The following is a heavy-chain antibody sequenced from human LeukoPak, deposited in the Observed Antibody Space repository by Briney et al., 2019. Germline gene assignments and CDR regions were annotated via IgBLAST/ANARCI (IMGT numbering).Heavy chain of an antibody. CDR1: GDSNTSANYF. CDR3: AREVNVPAGSDGFDI. V-gene: IGHV4-30-4*01. J-gene: IGHJ3*02. CDR2: MPYNGGA. Sequence: SETLSLTCTVSGDSNTSANYFWSWIRQPPGEDLEWIGYMPYNGGASYNPSLRGRATILLDTSKNEFSLRLSSVTAPDTAIYYCAREVNVPAGSDGFDIWGQGTMVTVSP. D-gene: IGHD2-2*01.